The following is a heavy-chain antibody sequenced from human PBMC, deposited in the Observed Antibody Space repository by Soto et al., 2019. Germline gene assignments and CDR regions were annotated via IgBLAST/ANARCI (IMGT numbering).Heavy chain of an antibody. CDR1: GYSFTSYW. J-gene: IGHJ6*02. CDR2: IDPSDSYT. CDR3: ARLRSHHPSNYGMDV. V-gene: IGHV5-10-1*01. Sequence: EVQLVQSGAEVKKPGESLRISCKGSGYSFTSYWISWVRQMPGKGLEWMGRIDPSDSYTNYSPSFQGHVTISADKSISTAYLQWSSLKASDTAMYYCARLRSHHPSNYGMDVWGQGTTVTVSS.